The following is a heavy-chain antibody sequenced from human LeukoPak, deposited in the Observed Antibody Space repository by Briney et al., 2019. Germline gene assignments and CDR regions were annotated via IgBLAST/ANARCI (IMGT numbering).Heavy chain of an antibody. J-gene: IGHJ5*02. Sequence: SETLSLTCTVSGGSVSSSSYYWGWIRLPPGKGLEWIGYIYYSGSTYYNPSLKSRVTISVDTSKNQFSLKLSSVTAADTAVYYCARGSPQLGYCSSTSCYFADHNWFDPWGQGTLVTVSS. CDR1: GGSVSSSSYY. CDR3: ARGSPQLGYCSSTSCYFADHNWFDP. V-gene: IGHV4-30-4*08. D-gene: IGHD2-2*01. CDR2: IYYSGST.